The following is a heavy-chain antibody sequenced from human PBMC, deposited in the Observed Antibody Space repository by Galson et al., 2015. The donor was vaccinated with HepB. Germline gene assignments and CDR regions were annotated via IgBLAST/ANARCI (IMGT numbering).Heavy chain of an antibody. J-gene: IGHJ4*02. V-gene: IGHV3-23*01. CDR3: AKDLIAVAGTGRYFDY. Sequence: SLRLSCAASGFSFSTYGMSWVRQAPGKGLEWVSGISGSGGYTKYADSVKGRFTISRDNSKNTLYLQMNSLRAEYTAVYYCAKDLIAVAGTGRYFDYWGQGTLVTVSS. CDR2: ISGSGGYT. CDR1: GFSFSTYG. D-gene: IGHD6-19*01.